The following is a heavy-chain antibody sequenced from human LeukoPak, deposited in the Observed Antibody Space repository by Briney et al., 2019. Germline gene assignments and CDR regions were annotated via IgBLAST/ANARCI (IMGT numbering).Heavy chain of an antibody. J-gene: IGHJ2*01. D-gene: IGHD3-3*01. CDR3: ARAGVVSNPNSYWYFDL. CDR1: GFTFSSYA. V-gene: IGHV3-30-3*01. CDR2: ISYDGSNK. Sequence: GGSLRLSCAASGFTFSSYAMHWVRQAPGKGLEWVAVISYDGSNKYYADSVKGRFTISRDNSKNTLYLQMNSLRAEDTAVYYCARAGVVSNPNSYWYFDLWGRGTLVTVSS.